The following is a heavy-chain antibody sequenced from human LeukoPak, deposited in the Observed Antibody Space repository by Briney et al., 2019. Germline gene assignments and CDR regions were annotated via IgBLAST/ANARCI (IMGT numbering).Heavy chain of an antibody. CDR1: GFTFSSYS. Sequence: GGSLRLSCAASGFTFSSYSMNWVRQAPGKGLEWVSYISSSSSTIYYADSVKGRFTISRDSAKNPLYLQMNSLRAEDTAVYYCARDHPSSWYYFDYWGQGTLVTVSS. D-gene: IGHD6-13*01. V-gene: IGHV3-48*04. CDR2: ISSSSSTI. J-gene: IGHJ4*02. CDR3: ARDHPSSWYYFDY.